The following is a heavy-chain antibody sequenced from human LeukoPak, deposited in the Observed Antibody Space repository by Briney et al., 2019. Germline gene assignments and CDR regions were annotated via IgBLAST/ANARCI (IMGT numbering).Heavy chain of an antibody. V-gene: IGHV4-34*01. Sequence: SETLSLTCAVYGESLSGYYWSWIRQPPGKGLEWIGEINQSGTTNYNPSLKSRVTISVDTSKNQFSLKLNSVTAADTALYFCARGRRPPLIPTAIYYYYHMDVWGKGTMDTVSS. CDR2: INQSGTT. D-gene: IGHD2-2*02. CDR1: GESLSGYY. J-gene: IGHJ6*03. CDR3: ARGRRPPLIPTAIYYYYHMDV.